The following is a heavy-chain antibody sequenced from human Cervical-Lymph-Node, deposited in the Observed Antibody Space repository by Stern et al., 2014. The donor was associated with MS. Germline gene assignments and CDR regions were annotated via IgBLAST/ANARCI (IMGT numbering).Heavy chain of an antibody. Sequence: QVQLQQWGAGLLKPSETLSLTCAVYGGSFSGYYWSWIRQTPGKGLEWIGEINHIGNIVYNPSLKSRVTLSVATSNNQVSLKLSPVTAADTGVYYCARDRSGATDCFDVWGQGTTVLVSS. CDR1: GGSFSGYY. CDR2: INHIGNI. V-gene: IGHV4-34*01. J-gene: IGHJ3*01. D-gene: IGHD1-14*01. CDR3: ARDRSGATDCFDV.